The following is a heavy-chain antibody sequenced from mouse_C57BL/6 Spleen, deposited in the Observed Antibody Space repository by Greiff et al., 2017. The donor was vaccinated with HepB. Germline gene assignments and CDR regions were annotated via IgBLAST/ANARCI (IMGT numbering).Heavy chain of an antibody. V-gene: IGHV2-2*01. Sequence: QVQLQQSGPGLVQPSQSLSITCTVSGFSLTSYGVHWVRQSPGKGLEWLGVIWSGGSTDYNAALISRLSISKDNSKSQVFFKMNSLQADDTAIYYCARRSTKTLAMDYWGQGTSVTVSS. J-gene: IGHJ4*01. D-gene: IGHD1-3*01. CDR2: IWSGGST. CDR3: ARRSTKTLAMDY. CDR1: GFSLTSYG.